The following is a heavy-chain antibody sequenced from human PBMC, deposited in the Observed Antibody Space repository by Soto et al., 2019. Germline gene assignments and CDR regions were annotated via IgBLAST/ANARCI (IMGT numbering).Heavy chain of an antibody. CDR3: AREVVTMVRGAATGWFDP. V-gene: IGHV4-31*03. Sequence: QVQLQESGPGLVKPSQTLSLTCTVSGGSISRGGYYWSWIRQHPGKGLEWIGYIYYSGRTSYNPSLKSRVTISVDTSKNQFSLKLSSVTAADTAVYYCAREVVTMVRGAATGWFDPWGQGTLVTVSS. J-gene: IGHJ5*02. CDR1: GGSISRGGYY. CDR2: IYYSGRT. D-gene: IGHD3-10*01.